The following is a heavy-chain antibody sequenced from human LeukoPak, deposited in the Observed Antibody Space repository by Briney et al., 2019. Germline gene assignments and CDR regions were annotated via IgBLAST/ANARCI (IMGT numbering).Heavy chain of an antibody. CDR2: ISAYNGNT. D-gene: IGHD2-2*01. V-gene: IGHV1-18*01. CDR1: GYTFTSFG. CDR3: ARGTAEYQLLDWFDP. J-gene: IGHJ5*02. Sequence: ASVKVSCKASGYTFTSFGISWVRQAPGQGLEWMGWISAYNGNTNYAQKLQGRVTMTRNTSISTAYMELSSLRSEDTAVYYCARGTAEYQLLDWFDPWGQGTLVTVSS.